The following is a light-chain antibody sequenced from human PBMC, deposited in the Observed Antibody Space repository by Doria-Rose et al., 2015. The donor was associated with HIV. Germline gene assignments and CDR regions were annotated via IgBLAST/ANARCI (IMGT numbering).Light chain of an antibody. CDR1: QRVKSSY. J-gene: IGKJ5*01. CDR2: DAS. V-gene: IGKV3-20*01. Sequence: TQSPGTLSLSPGERATLSCRASQRVKSSYLAWYQQKPGQAPRLLIYDASTRVTGITDRFSGSGSGTDFTLTISRLEPEDVAVYYCQQYGTSRGTFGQGTRLEIK. CDR3: QQYGTSRGT.